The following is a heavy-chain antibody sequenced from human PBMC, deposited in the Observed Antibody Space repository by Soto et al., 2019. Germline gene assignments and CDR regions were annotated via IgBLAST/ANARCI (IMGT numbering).Heavy chain of an antibody. V-gene: IGHV1-69*13. J-gene: IGHJ3*02. CDR1: GGTFSGYA. Sequence: SVKVSCKASGGTFSGYAISWVRQAPGQGLEWMGGIIPIFGTANYAQKFQGRVTITADESTSTAYMELSSLRSEDTAVYYCAKDPVVPRWSDAAIDIWGQGTMVTVSS. D-gene: IGHD5-18*01. CDR3: AKDPVVPRWSDAAIDI. CDR2: IIPIFGTA.